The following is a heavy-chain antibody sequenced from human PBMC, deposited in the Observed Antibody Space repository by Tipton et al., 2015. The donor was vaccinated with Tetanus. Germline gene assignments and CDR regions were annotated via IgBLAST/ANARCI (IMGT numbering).Heavy chain of an antibody. CDR2: ISHSGSS. CDR1: GGSFSLYY. D-gene: IGHD5-24*01. V-gene: IGHV4-34*01. CDR3: ARGGRDAYNNPLGAFDV. Sequence: TLSLTCTVSGGSFSLYYWNWVRQSPGKGLEWIGEISHSGSSSYSPSLKSRVTISVDTSKNQFSLRLRSVAAADTAVYHCARGGRDAYNNPLGAFDVWGRGTTVTVSS. J-gene: IGHJ3*01.